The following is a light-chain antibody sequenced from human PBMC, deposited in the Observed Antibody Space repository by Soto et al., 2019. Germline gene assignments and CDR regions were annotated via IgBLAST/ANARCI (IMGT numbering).Light chain of an antibody. Sequence: QSALTQPASVSGSPGQSITISCTGTSSDVGGRQYVSWYQQHPGKAPKLMIYEVSNRSSGVSNRFSASKSGNTASLTISGLQAEDEADYYCSSYTASSTFVFGTGTKVTVL. J-gene: IGLJ1*01. CDR1: SSDVGGRQY. CDR3: SSYTASSTFV. V-gene: IGLV2-14*01. CDR2: EVS.